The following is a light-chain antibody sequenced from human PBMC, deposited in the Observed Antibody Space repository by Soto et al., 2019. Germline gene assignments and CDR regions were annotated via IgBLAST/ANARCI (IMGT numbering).Light chain of an antibody. CDR2: DAS. V-gene: IGKV3-11*01. J-gene: IGKJ1*01. CDR1: QSVSSY. Sequence: IVLTQSPATLSLSPGERATLSCRASQSVSSYLAWYQHKPGQAPRLLIYDASNRATGIPARFSGGGSGTDFTLTISSLEHADFAVYYCQQRSSWGGPFCQGTRGEIK. CDR3: QQRSSWGGP.